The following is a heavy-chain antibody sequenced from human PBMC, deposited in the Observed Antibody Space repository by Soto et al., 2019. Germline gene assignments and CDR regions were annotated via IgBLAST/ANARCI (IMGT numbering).Heavy chain of an antibody. J-gene: IGHJ3*02. CDR3: AKAWEYVDTAISGHAFDI. V-gene: IGHV3-23*01. Sequence: GSLRLSCAASGFTFSSYAMSWVRQAPGKGLEWVSAISGSGGSTYYADSVKGRFTISRDNSKNTLYLQMNSLRAEDTAVYYCAKAWEYVDTAISGHAFDIWGQGTMVTVSS. CDR1: GFTFSSYA. CDR2: ISGSGGST. D-gene: IGHD5-18*01.